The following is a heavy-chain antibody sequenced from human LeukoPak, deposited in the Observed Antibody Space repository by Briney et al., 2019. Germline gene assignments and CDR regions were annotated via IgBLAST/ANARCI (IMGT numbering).Heavy chain of an antibody. D-gene: IGHD5-18*01. CDR1: GYTFTNFD. V-gene: IGHV1-18*01. Sequence: GASVKVSCKTSGYTFTNFDIYRVRQAPGQGLECMGWISGYTGDTKYAQIFQGRFTVTTDTSTSTAYMELRSLTYDDTAVYYCARDGGTAGYSGGSDYWGQGTLVTVSS. CDR2: ISGYTGDT. J-gene: IGHJ4*02. CDR3: ARDGGTAGYSGGSDY.